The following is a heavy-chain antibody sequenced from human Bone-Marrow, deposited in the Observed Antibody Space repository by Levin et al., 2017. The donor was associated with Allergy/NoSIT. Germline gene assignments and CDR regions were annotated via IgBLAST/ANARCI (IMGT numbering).Heavy chain of an antibody. CDR3: GGEMDYGGSYYSAMDV. Sequence: GESLKISCSASGFNFAIYGLSWVRQAPGKGLEWVAFIRKNTYGGTPHYAASVKGRFTISRDDDKSIAYLQLDNLKTEDTAVYYCGGEMDYGGSYYSAMDVWGQGTTVTVSS. D-gene: IGHD4-23*01. J-gene: IGHJ6*02. V-gene: IGHV3-49*04. CDR1: GFNFAIYG. CDR2: IRKNTYGGTP.